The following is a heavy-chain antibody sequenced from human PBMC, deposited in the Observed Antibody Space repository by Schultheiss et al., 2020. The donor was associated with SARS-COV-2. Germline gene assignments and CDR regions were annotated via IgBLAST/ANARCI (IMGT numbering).Heavy chain of an antibody. V-gene: IGHV4-34*01. D-gene: IGHD2/OR15-2a*01. CDR1: GFSFSSYG. CDR2: INRSGST. CDR3: ARDIKDTTYYLFDY. Sequence: GSLRLSCSASGFSFSSYGMHWVRQAPGKGLEWIGEINRSGSTNYNPSLKSRVTISVDTSKKQFSLRLSSVTATDTAVYYCARDIKDTTYYLFDYWGQGTLVTAPQ. J-gene: IGHJ4*02.